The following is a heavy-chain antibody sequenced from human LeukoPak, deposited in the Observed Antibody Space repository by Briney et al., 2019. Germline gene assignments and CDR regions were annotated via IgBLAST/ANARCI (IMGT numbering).Heavy chain of an antibody. D-gene: IGHD6-6*01. CDR1: GGSISSHY. J-gene: IGHJ5*02. CDR3: ARDLGMSIAARGFDP. CDR2: IYYSGST. Sequence: SETLSLTCTVSGGSISSHYWSWTRQPPGKGLEWIGYIYYSGSTNYNPSLKSRVTISVDTSKNQFSLKLSSVTAADTAVYYCARDLGMSIAARGFDPWGQGTLVTVSS. V-gene: IGHV4-59*11.